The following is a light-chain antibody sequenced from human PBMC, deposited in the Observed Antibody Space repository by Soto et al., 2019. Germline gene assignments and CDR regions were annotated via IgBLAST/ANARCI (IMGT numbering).Light chain of an antibody. Sequence: DIQMTQSPSTLSASVGDRVTITCRASQSSSIYWAWYQQKPGKAPKLLIYEASSLESVVPSRFSVSGSGTEFTLNIRSLQPDDFATYYCQQYNSYPWTFGQGTKVEIK. J-gene: IGKJ1*01. CDR1: QSSSIY. CDR2: EAS. V-gene: IGKV1-5*03. CDR3: QQYNSYPWT.